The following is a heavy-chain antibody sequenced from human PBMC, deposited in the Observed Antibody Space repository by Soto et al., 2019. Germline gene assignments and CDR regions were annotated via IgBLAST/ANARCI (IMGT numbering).Heavy chain of an antibody. CDR1: GGSISSGGYS. CDR2: IYHSGST. Sequence: QLQLQESGSGLVKPSQTLSLTCAVSGGSISSGGYSWSWIRQPPGKGLEWIGYIYHSGSTYYNPSLKSRVTISVDRFKNQFSLKLSSVTAADTAVYYCARGSLLWFGEMPMDVWGQGTTVTVSS. D-gene: IGHD3-10*01. V-gene: IGHV4-30-2*01. CDR3: ARGSLLWFGEMPMDV. J-gene: IGHJ6*02.